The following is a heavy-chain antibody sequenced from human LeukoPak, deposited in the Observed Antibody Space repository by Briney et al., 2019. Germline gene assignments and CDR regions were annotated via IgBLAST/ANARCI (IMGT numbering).Heavy chain of an antibody. CDR2: IYYTGST. CDR1: GGSISSSF. V-gene: IGHV4-59*01. D-gene: IGHD4-17*01. Sequence: SETLSLTCTVSGGSISSSFWSWIRQPPGKGLEWIGYIYYTGSTNYNPSLKSRVTMSVDTSKNQSSLKLGSVTAADTAVYYCARMTYGRSFDPWGQGTLVTVSS. CDR3: ARMTYGRSFDP. J-gene: IGHJ5*02.